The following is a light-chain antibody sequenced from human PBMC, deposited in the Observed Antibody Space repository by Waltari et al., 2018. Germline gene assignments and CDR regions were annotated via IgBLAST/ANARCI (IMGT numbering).Light chain of an antibody. CDR2: EAS. Sequence: EIVLTQSPATLSLSPGERATLSCRASQSVSNFLAWYQQKPGQAPRLRIYEASKRATGIPARFSGSGSGTDFTLTISSLEPEDFAVYYCQQRSNWPPLTFGGGTKVEIK. J-gene: IGKJ4*01. CDR1: QSVSNF. V-gene: IGKV3-11*01. CDR3: QQRSNWPPLT.